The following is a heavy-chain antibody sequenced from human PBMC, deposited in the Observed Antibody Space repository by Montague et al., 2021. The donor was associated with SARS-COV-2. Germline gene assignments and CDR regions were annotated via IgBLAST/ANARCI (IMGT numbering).Heavy chain of an antibody. D-gene: IGHD2-21*01. CDR3: AKSKDRVVINYYYFYAMDV. CDR2: MSGSGIST. CDR1: GFPFRNVA. Sequence: SRSLSFSASGFPFRNVAMTWVRQAPGQGLEWVSTMSGSGISTYYADSVKGRFTISRDNAKNTLYLQMNSLRSDDTAVYYCAKSKDRVVINYYYFYAMDVWGQGTPVTVSS. J-gene: IGHJ6*02. V-gene: IGHV3-23*01.